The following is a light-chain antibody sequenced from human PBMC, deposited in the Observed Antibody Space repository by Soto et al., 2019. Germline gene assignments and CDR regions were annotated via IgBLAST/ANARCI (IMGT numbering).Light chain of an antibody. Sequence: QSVLTQPPSVSGAPGQRVTISCTGNNSNLGAGYDVHWYQQLPGAAPKLVIFGNRNRPSGVPERFSGSKSGTSASLTISGLQAEDGADYYCCSYAGSYTQVFGGGTKLTVL. CDR1: NSNLGAGYD. CDR2: GNR. V-gene: IGLV1-40*01. J-gene: IGLJ3*02. CDR3: CSYAGSYTQV.